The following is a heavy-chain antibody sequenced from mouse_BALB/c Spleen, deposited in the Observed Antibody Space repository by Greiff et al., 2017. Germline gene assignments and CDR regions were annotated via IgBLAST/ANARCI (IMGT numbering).Heavy chain of an antibody. D-gene: IGHD1-1*01. V-gene: IGHV14-1*02. J-gene: IGHJ3*01. CDR1: GFNIKDYY. CDR2: IDPENGNT. CDR3: ARLYYGSSWFAY. Sequence: VQLQQSGAELVRPGALVKLSCKASGFNIKDYYLHWVKPRPEQGLEWIGWIDPENGNTIYDPKFQGKASLTADTSSNTAYRQLSRLTSEDTAVYYCARLYYGSSWFAYWGQGTLVTVSA.